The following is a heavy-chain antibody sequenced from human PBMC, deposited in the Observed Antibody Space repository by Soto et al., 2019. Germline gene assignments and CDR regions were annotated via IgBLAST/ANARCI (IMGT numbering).Heavy chain of an antibody. D-gene: IGHD2-15*01. CDR3: AREPNCSGGSGRGEEDFDS. CDR2: IYTSGST. CDR1: GGSISGYY. V-gene: IGHV4-4*07. J-gene: IGHJ4*02. Sequence: QVQLQESGPGLVKPSETLSLTCTVSGGSISGYYWRWIRHPAGKGLEWIGRIYTSGSTNYNPSLKSRVTMSLDTSKNHFSLKLSSVTAADTAVYYCAREPNCSGGSGRGEEDFDSWGQGTLVTVSA.